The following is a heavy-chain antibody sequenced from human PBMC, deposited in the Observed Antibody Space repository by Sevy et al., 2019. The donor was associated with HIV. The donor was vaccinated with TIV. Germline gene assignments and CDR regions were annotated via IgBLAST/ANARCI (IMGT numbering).Heavy chain of an antibody. J-gene: IGHJ4*02. CDR2: ISSSSSYI. Sequence: GGSLRLSCAASGVTFSSYSMNWVRQAPGKGLEWVSSISSSSSYIYYADSVKGRFTISRDNAKNSLYLQMNSLRAEDTAVYYCASTCSGGSCYYDYWGQGSLVTVSS. D-gene: IGHD2-15*01. CDR1: GVTFSSYS. CDR3: ASTCSGGSCYYDY. V-gene: IGHV3-21*01.